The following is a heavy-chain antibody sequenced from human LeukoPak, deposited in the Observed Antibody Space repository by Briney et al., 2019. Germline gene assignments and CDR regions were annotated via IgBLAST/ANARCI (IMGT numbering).Heavy chain of an antibody. CDR3: ARVPYYYDSSGYTIGAFDI. V-gene: IGHV1-2*02. CDR2: INPNSGGT. CDR1: GYTFTGYY. D-gene: IGHD3-22*01. J-gene: IGHJ3*02. Sequence: ASVKVSCKASGYTFTGYYMHWVRQAPGQGLEWMGWINPNSGGTNYAQKFQGRVTMTRDTSISTAYMELSRMRSDDTAWYHCARVPYYYDSSGYTIGAFDIGGQGTMVTVSS.